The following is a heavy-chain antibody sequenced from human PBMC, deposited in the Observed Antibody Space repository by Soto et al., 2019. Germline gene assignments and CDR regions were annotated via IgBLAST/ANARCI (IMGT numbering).Heavy chain of an antibody. D-gene: IGHD3-9*01. Sequence: PGGSLRLSCAASGFTFSSYAMHWVRQAPGKGLEWVAVISYDGSNKYYADSVKGRFTISRDNSKNTLYLQMNSLRAEDTAVYYCARDPTTYYDILTGYCHFDYWGQGTLVTVSS. CDR1: GFTFSSYA. J-gene: IGHJ4*02. CDR3: ARDPTTYYDILTGYCHFDY. CDR2: ISYDGSNK. V-gene: IGHV3-30-3*01.